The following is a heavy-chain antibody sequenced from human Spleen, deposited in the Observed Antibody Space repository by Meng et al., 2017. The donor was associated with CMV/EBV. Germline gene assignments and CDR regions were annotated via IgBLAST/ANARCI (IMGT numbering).Heavy chain of an antibody. D-gene: IGHD6-13*01. J-gene: IGHJ4*02. CDR1: GFTFSSYA. V-gene: IGHV3-23*01. CDR3: VRDRGPVAGTLDY. CDR2: ISGSGITT. Sequence: GESLKISCAASGFTFSSYAMSWVRQVPGKGLDWVSGISGSGITTDYADSVKGRFTVSRDNAKNTLYLQMNSLRAEDTAVYYCVRDRGPVAGTLDYWGQGILVTVSS.